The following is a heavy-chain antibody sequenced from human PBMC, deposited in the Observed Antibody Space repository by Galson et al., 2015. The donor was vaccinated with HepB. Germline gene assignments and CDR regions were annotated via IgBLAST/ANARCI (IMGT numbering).Heavy chain of an antibody. D-gene: IGHD6-6*01. CDR1: GFTFSSYA. J-gene: IGHJ4*02. Sequence: SLRLSCAASGFTFSSYAMHWVRQAPGKGLEWVAVISYDGSNKYYADSVKGRFTISRDNSKNTLYLQMNSLRAEDTAVYYCARVYEQLGLDLWYWGQGTLVTVSS. CDR2: ISYDGSNK. CDR3: ARVYEQLGLDLWY. V-gene: IGHV3-30*04.